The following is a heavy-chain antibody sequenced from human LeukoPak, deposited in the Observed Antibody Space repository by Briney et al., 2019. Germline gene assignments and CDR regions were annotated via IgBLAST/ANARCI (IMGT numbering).Heavy chain of an antibody. D-gene: IGHD3-10*01. CDR1: GFTFGNHY. CDR3: VKDMNPGGADV. CDR2: IHSGGGDI. J-gene: IGHJ6*02. Sequence: GGSLRLSCEGSGFTFGNHYMSWIRQASGKGLKWVSYIHSGGGDIYYADSVKGRFTISRDNAKNSLYLQMNSLRAEDTAVYYCVKDMNPGGADVWGQGTTVTVSS. V-gene: IGHV3-11*01.